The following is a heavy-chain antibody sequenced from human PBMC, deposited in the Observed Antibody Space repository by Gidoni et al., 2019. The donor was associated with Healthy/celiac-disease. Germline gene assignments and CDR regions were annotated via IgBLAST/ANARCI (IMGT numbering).Heavy chain of an antibody. CDR2: ISYDGSNK. J-gene: IGHJ4*02. CDR3: ARPGIAAAGFDY. V-gene: IGHV3-30-3*01. Sequence: QVQLVESGGGVVQPGRSLRLSCAASGFTFSSYAMHWVRQAPGKGLEWVAVISYDGSNKYYADSVKGRFTISRDNSKNTLYLQMNSLRAEDTAVYYCARPGIAAAGFDYWGQGTLVTVSS. CDR1: GFTFSSYA. D-gene: IGHD6-13*01.